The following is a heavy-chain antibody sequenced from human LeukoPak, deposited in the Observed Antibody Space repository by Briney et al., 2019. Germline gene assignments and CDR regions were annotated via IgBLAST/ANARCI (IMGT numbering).Heavy chain of an antibody. J-gene: IGHJ4*02. Sequence: ASVKVSCKASGYTFTSYGISWVRQAPGQGLEWMGWISAYNGNTNYAQKLQGRVTMTTDTSTSTAYMELRSLRSDDTAVYYCARDEAGMVASTLGDYWGQGTLVTVSS. D-gene: IGHD5-12*01. CDR2: ISAYNGNT. V-gene: IGHV1-18*01. CDR3: ARDEAGMVASTLGDY. CDR1: GYTFTSYG.